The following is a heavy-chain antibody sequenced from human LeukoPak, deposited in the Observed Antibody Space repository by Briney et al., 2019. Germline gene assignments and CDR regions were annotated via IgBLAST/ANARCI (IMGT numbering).Heavy chain of an antibody. J-gene: IGHJ3*02. CDR2: VNYDGRT. CDR1: GGSFSGYH. CDR3: AREILTDHYTFDI. V-gene: IGHV4-34*01. Sequence: KPSETLSLTCAVYGGSFSGYHWSWIRQPPGKGLEWIGEVNYDGRTNYNPSLMSRATVSVDTSKNQFSLKLSSVTAADTAVYYCAREILTDHYTFDIWGQGTMVTVSS. D-gene: IGHD3-9*01.